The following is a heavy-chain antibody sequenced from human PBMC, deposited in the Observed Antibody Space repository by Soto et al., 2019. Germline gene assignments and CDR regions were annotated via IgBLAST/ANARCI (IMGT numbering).Heavy chain of an antibody. CDR3: ARHKSGGVHYPFDF. CDR2: LNPKDSFA. D-gene: IGHD3-10*01. V-gene: IGHV5-10-1*01. Sequence: PGESLKIACKASGFIFTRYWLSWVRQMPGKGLEWMGMLNPKDSFANYSPSFRGHVTISPDTSVTTAYLKWSSLKASDTAIYYCARHKSGGVHYPFDFWDQGTLVTLSS. CDR1: GFIFTRYW. J-gene: IGHJ4*02.